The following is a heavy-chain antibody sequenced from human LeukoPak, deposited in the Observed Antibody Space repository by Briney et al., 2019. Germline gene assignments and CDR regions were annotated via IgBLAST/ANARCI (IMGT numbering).Heavy chain of an antibody. CDR2: ISYDGSNK. V-gene: IGHV3-30-3*01. J-gene: IGHJ3*02. Sequence: PGGSLRLSCAASGFTFSSYAMHWVRQAPGKGLEWVAVISYDGSNKYYADSVKGRFTISRDNSKNTLYLQMNSLRAEDTAVYYCAKDPGGDAFDIWGQGTMVTVSS. CDR3: AKDPGGDAFDI. CDR1: GFTFSSYA. D-gene: IGHD3-16*01.